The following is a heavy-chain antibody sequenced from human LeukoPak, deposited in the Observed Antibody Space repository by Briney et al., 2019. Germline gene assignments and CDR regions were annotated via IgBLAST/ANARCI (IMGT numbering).Heavy chain of an antibody. CDR2: IYYSGST. Sequence: SETLSLTCTVSGGSISSSRYYWGWIRQPPGKGLEWIGSIYYSGSTNYNPSLKSRVTISVDTSKNQFSLKLSSVTAADTAVYYCARGPPVVTPNYYYYMDVWGKGTTVTISS. J-gene: IGHJ6*03. CDR1: GGSISSSRYY. V-gene: IGHV4-39*07. CDR3: ARGPPVVTPNYYYYMDV. D-gene: IGHD4-23*01.